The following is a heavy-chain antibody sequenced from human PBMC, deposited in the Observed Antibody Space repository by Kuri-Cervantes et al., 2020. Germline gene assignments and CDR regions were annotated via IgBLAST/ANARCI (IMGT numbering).Heavy chain of an antibody. CDR1: GGSFSGYY. Sequence: SETLSLTCAVHGGSFSGYYWSWIRQPPGKGLEWIGEINHSGSTNYNPSLKSRVIISVDTSKNQFSLKLSSVTVADTAVYYCARGTGMITFGGVISFNVFDIWGQGTMVTVSS. V-gene: IGHV4-34*01. J-gene: IGHJ3*02. CDR3: ARGTGMITFGGVISFNVFDI. CDR2: INHSGST. D-gene: IGHD3-16*02.